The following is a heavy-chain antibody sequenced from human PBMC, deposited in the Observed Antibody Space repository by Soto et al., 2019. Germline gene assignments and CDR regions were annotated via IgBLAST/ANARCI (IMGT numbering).Heavy chain of an antibody. CDR2: FDPEDGET. V-gene: IGHV1-24*01. CDR1: GYTLTEVS. Sequence: ASVKGACKVSGYTLTEVSMHWVRQAKGKGLEWMGGFDPEDGETIYAQKFQGRVTMTEDTSTDTAYMELSSLRSEDTAVYYCATLITMVRGVRVLSGWFDPWGQGTLVTVSS. CDR3: ATLITMVRGVRVLSGWFDP. D-gene: IGHD3-10*01. J-gene: IGHJ5*02.